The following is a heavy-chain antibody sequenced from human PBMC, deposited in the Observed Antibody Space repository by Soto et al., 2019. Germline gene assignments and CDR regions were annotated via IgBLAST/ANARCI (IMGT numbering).Heavy chain of an antibody. J-gene: IGHJ6*03. CDR2: IWYAGSNK. CDR1: GFTFSSYG. CDR3: AREMYYDFWSGYYMNYYYYMDV. Sequence: QVQLVESGGGVVQPGRSLRLSCAASGFTFSSYGMHWVRQAPGKGLEWVAVIWYAGSNKYYADSVKGRFTISRDTSKNSLYLQMNSLRAEDTAVYYWAREMYYDFWSGYYMNYYYYMDVWGKGTTVTVSS. V-gene: IGHV3-33*01. D-gene: IGHD3-3*01.